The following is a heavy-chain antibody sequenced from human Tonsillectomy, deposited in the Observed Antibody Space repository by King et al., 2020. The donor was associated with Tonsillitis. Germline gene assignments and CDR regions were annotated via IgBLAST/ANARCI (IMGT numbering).Heavy chain of an antibody. CDR2: IYYSGST. J-gene: IGHJ3*02. CDR1: GGSISSYY. Sequence: VQLQESGPGLVKPSETLSLTCTVSGGSISSYYWSWIRQPPGKGLEWIGYIYYSGSTNYNPSLRSRVTILLDTSKNQFSLKMSSVTAADTAVYYCARGRRYTSRPDGLDIWGQGTMVTVSS. D-gene: IGHD6-13*01. V-gene: IGHV4-59*01. CDR3: ARGRRYTSRPDGLDI.